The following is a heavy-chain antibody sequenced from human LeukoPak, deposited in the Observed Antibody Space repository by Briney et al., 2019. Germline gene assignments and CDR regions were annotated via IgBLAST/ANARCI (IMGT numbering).Heavy chain of an antibody. V-gene: IGHV3-21*01. D-gene: IGHD6-19*01. Sequence: GGSLRLSCAASGFTFSSYSMNWVRQAPGKGLEWVSSISSSSSYIYYADSVKGRFTISRDNAKNSLYLQMNSLRAEDTAVYYCSRDLTGYRSGWYGYFDYWGQGTLVTVSS. CDR1: GFTFSSYS. CDR2: ISSSSSYI. CDR3: SRDLTGYRSGWYGYFDY. J-gene: IGHJ4*02.